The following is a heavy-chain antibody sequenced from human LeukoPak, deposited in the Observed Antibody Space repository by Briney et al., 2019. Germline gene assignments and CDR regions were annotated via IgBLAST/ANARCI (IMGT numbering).Heavy chain of an antibody. Sequence: PSETLSLTCTVSGGSISSSSYYWGWIRQPPGKGLEWIGSIYYSGSTYYNPSLKSRVTISVDTSKNQFSLKLSSVTAADTAVYYCARSLSRVVAFDYWGQGTLVTVSS. D-gene: IGHD2-21*01. J-gene: IGHJ4*02. CDR3: ARSLSRVVAFDY. V-gene: IGHV4-39*01. CDR1: GGSISSSSYY. CDR2: IYYSGST.